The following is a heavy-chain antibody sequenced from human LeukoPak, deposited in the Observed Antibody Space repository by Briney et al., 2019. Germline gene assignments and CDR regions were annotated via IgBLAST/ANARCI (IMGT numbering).Heavy chain of an antibody. Sequence: GGSLRLSCAASGFTFSNYWMHWVRPAPGKGLVWVSRINTDGNSASYADSVKGRFTISRDNARNTLYLQMNSLRAEDTAVYYCARVATYFSGWYYFDYWGQGTLVTVSS. CDR2: INTDGNSA. V-gene: IGHV3-74*01. CDR1: GFTFSNYW. J-gene: IGHJ4*02. D-gene: IGHD6-19*01. CDR3: ARVATYFSGWYYFDY.